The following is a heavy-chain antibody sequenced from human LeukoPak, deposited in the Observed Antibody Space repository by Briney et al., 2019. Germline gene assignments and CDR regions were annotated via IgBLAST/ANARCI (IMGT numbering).Heavy chain of an antibody. D-gene: IGHD2-2*01. CDR3: ARGRGYCSSTSCYHFDY. V-gene: IGHV1-8*01. CDR1: GYTFTSYD. Sequence: ASVKVSCKASGYTFTSYDINWVRQATGQGLEWMGWMNPNSGNTGYAQKFQGRVTITRNTFISTAYMELSSLRSEDTAVYYCARGRGYCSSTSCYHFDYWGQGTLVTVSS. J-gene: IGHJ4*02. CDR2: MNPNSGNT.